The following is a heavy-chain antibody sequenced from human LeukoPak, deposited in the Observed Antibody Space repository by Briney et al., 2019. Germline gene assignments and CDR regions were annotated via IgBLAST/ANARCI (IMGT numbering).Heavy chain of an antibody. D-gene: IGHD3-10*01. Sequence: PGGSLRLSCAASGLTFDDYGMSWVRQAPGKGVEGVSGINWNGGSTVYADSVKGGFTISRDNAKNSLYLQMNSLRAEDTAVYFCARGGVDYYGSGTYYLMYYFDYWGQGALVTVSS. CDR1: GLTFDDYG. J-gene: IGHJ4*02. CDR2: INWNGGST. V-gene: IGHV3-20*04. CDR3: ARGGVDYYGSGTYYLMYYFDY.